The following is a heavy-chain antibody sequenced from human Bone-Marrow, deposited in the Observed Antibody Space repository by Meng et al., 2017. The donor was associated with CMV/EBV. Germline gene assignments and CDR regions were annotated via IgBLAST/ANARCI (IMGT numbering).Heavy chain of an antibody. CDR2: ISGSGGST. Sequence: GGSPRLSCAASGFTFSSCAMSWGRQAPGKGLEWVSAISGSGGSTYSADSVKGRFTISRDDSKDTLHLQMNILRAEDSAVYFCATASGYTYEIDFWGQGTPVTVSS. D-gene: IGHD5-18*01. J-gene: IGHJ4*02. CDR3: ATASGYTYEIDF. V-gene: IGHV3-23*01. CDR1: GFTFSSCA.